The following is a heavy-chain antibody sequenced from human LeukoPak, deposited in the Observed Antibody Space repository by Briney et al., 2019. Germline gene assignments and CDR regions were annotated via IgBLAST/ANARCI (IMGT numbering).Heavy chain of an antibody. J-gene: IGHJ5*02. CDR3: AKGTSGWYDWFDP. V-gene: IGHV3-23*01. D-gene: IGHD6-19*01. CDR2: ISGSSGTT. CDR1: GFTFSSYA. Sequence: GGSLRLSCAASGFTFSSYAMSWVRQAPGKGLEWVSAISGSSGTTYYVDSVKGRFTISRDNSKNTLYLQMNSLRAEDTAVYYCAKGTSGWYDWFDPWGQGTLVTVSS.